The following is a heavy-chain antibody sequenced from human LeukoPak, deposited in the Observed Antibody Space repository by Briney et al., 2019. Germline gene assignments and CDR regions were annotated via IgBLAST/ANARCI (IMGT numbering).Heavy chain of an antibody. CDR1: GFTFSTHS. CDR3: TRRAPSHDFGS. CDR2: INAASNVI. V-gene: IGHV3-21*01. J-gene: IGHJ4*02. Sequence: GGSLRLSCAASGFTFSTHSMNWVRQAPGKGLEWVSAINAASNVIYYAESVKGRFTISRDNAKNSLFLQMNSLRPEDTAVYYCTRRAPSHDFGSWGQGTLVTVSS.